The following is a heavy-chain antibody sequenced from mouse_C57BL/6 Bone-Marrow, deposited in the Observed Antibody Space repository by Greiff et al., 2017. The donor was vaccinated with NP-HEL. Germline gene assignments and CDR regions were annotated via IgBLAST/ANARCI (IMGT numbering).Heavy chain of an antibody. D-gene: IGHD2-2*01. V-gene: IGHV1-82*01. CDR1: GYAFSSSW. J-gene: IGHJ3*01. Sequence: QVQLKESGPELVKPGASVKISCKASGYAFSSSWMNWVKQRPGKGLEWIGRIYPGDGDTNYNGKFKGKATLTADKSSSTAYMQLSSLTSEDSAVYFCARDDLLWLRGFADWGQGTLVTVSA. CDR2: IYPGDGDT. CDR3: ARDDLLWLRGFAD.